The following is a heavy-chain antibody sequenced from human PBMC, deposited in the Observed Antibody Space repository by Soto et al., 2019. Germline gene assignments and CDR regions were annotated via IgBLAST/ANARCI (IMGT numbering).Heavy chain of an antibody. Sequence: PWGSLRLSCXASGFTFSSYGMHWVRQAPGKGLEWVAVISYDGSNKYYADSVKGRFTISRDNSKNTLYLQMNSLRAEDTAVYYCAKDRGITMVRGAPDYWGQGTLVTVSS. V-gene: IGHV3-30*18. J-gene: IGHJ4*02. CDR1: GFTFSSYG. CDR2: ISYDGSNK. CDR3: AKDRGITMVRGAPDY. D-gene: IGHD3-10*01.